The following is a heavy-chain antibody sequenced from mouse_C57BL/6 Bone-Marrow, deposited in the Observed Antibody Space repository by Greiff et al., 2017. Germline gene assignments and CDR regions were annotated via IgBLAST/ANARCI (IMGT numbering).Heavy chain of an antibody. V-gene: IGHV3-6*01. Sequence: DVQLQESGPGLVKPSQSLSLTCSVTGYSITSGYYWNWIRQFPGNKLEWMGYISYDGSNNYNPSLKNRISITRDTSKNQFFLTLNSVTTEDTATYYCARGGWLPPFDYWGQGTTLTVSA. J-gene: IGHJ2*01. CDR3: ARGGWLPPFDY. D-gene: IGHD2-2*01. CDR1: GYSITSGYY. CDR2: ISYDGSN.